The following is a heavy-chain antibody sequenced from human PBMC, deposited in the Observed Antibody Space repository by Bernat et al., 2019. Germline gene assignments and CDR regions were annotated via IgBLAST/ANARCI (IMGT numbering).Heavy chain of an antibody. Sequence: QVQLQQWGAGLLKPSETLSLTCAVYGGSFSGYYWSWIRQPPGKGLEWIGEINHSGSTNYNPSLKSRVTITVDTSKKQFSLNLSSVTAADTAVYDCAREAYYGSGSYWSRLGYFDYWGQGTLVTVSS. D-gene: IGHD3-10*01. CDR3: AREAYYGSGSYWSRLGYFDY. CDR1: GGSFSGYY. V-gene: IGHV4-34*01. CDR2: INHSGST. J-gene: IGHJ4*02.